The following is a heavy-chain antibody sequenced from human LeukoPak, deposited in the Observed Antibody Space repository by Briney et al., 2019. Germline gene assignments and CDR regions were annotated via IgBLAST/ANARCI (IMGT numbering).Heavy chain of an antibody. V-gene: IGHV3-30*07. Sequence: PGGSLRLSCAASGFTFSSYAMHWVRQAPGKGLEWVAVISYDGSNKYYADSVKGRFTISRDNSKNTLYLQMNSLRAEDTAVYYCARESRGCSSTSCYLGVDYYYGMDVWGQGATVTVSS. CDR1: GFTFSSYA. J-gene: IGHJ6*02. CDR2: ISYDGSNK. D-gene: IGHD2-2*01. CDR3: ARESRGCSSTSCYLGVDYYYGMDV.